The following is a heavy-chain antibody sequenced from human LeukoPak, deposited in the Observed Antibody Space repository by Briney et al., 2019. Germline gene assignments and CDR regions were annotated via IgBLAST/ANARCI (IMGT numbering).Heavy chain of an antibody. V-gene: IGHV1-24*01. Sequence: ASVEVSCKVSGYTLTELSMHWVRQAPGKGLEWMGGFDPEDGETIYAQKFQGRVTMTEDTSTDTAYMELSSLRSEDTAVYYCATVPYVWGSYRSNWFDPWGQGTLVTVSS. CDR2: FDPEDGET. D-gene: IGHD3-16*02. J-gene: IGHJ5*02. CDR3: ATVPYVWGSYRSNWFDP. CDR1: GYTLTELS.